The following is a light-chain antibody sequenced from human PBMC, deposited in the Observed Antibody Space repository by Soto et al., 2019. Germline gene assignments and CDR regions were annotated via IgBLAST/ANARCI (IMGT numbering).Light chain of an antibody. CDR2: DAS. V-gene: IGKV1D-13*01. J-gene: IGKJ3*01. CDR1: QGISSA. Sequence: AIQLTQSPSSLSASVGDRVTITCRASQGISSALAWYQQKPGKAPKLLIYDASSLESGVPSRFSGSGSGTDFPLTISSLQPEDFATSYCQQFNNYPTFGPGTKVDIK. CDR3: QQFNNYPT.